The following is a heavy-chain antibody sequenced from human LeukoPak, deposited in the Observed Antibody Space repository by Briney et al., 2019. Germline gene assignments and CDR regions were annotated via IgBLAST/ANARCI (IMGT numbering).Heavy chain of an antibody. J-gene: IGHJ5*02. CDR3: ARDWEAPYSSSWGGSWFDP. D-gene: IGHD6-13*01. CDR2: IYYSGST. Sequence: PSETLSLTCTVSGGSISGHYWSWIRQPPGKGLEWIGYIYYSGSTNYNPSLRSRVAISVDTSKNQFSLELSSVTAADTAVYYCARDWEAPYSSSWGGSWFDPWGQGTLVTVSS. CDR1: GGSISGHY. V-gene: IGHV4-59*11.